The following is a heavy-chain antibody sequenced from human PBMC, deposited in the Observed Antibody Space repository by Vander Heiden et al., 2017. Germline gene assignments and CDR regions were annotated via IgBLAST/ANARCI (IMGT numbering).Heavy chain of an antibody. CDR1: GFAFSTTS. Sequence: EVLLVESGGGLVKPGGSLRLSCAASGFAFSTTSMNWVRQAAGKGLEWVAYISGSGSYKYYPDSMKGRFTVSRDNTNNSLYLEMNSLRVDDTAVYYCAKEGALITIPAIFDSWGQGALVTVSS. J-gene: IGHJ5*01. CDR2: ISGSGSYK. CDR3: AKEGALITIPAIFDS. D-gene: IGHD1-20*01. V-gene: IGHV3-21*01.